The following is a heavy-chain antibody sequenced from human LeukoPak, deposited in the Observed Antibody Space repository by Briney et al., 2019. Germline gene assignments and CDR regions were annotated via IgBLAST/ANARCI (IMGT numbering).Heavy chain of an antibody. CDR3: ARVPGFITMIVGFDY. V-gene: IGHV3-7*01. CDR1: GFTFSSYW. J-gene: IGHJ4*02. Sequence: GGSLRLSCAASGFTFSSYWMSWVRRAPGKGLEWVANIKQDGSEKYYVDSVKGRFTISRDNAKNSLYLQMNSLRAEDTAVYYCARVPGFITMIVGFDYWGQGTLVTVSS. D-gene: IGHD3-22*01. CDR2: IKQDGSEK.